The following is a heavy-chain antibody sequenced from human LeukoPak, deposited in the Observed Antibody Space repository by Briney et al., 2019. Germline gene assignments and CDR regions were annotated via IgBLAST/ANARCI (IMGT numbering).Heavy chain of an antibody. CDR2: ISSSSSYI. V-gene: IGHV3-21*01. Sequence: PGGSLRLSCAASGFTFSSYSMNWVRQAPVKGLEWVSSISSSSSYIYYADSVKGRFTISRDNAKNSLYLQMNSLRAEDTAVYYCARDTNVDTAMVFNYWGQGTLVTVSS. CDR1: GFTFSSYS. CDR3: ARDTNVDTAMVFNY. J-gene: IGHJ4*02. D-gene: IGHD5-18*01.